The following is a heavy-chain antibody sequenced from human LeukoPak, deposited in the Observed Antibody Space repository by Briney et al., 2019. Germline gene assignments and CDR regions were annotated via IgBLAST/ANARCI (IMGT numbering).Heavy chain of an antibody. CDR1: GYTFTSYD. J-gene: IGHJ5*02. D-gene: IGHD3-22*01. CDR3: ARARDSYYDSSGYTRGGNWFDP. Sequence: GASVKVSCKASGYTFTSYDINWVRQATGQGLEWMGWMNPNSGNTGYAQKFQGRVTMTRDTSISTAYMELSRLTSDDTAVYYCARARDSYYDSSGYTRGGNWFDPWGQGTLVTVSS. V-gene: IGHV1-8*02. CDR2: MNPNSGNT.